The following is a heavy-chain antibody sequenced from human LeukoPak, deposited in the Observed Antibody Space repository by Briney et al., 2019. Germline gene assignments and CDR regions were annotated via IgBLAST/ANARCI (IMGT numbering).Heavy chain of an antibody. V-gene: IGHV4-59*01. Sequence: PSETLSLTCTVSGGSISSYYWSRIRQPPGKGLEWIGYIYYSGSTNYNPSLKSRVTISVDTSKNQFSLKLSSVTAADTAVYYCALATITAYYFDYWGQGTQVTVSS. CDR2: IYYSGST. CDR3: ALATITAYYFDY. J-gene: IGHJ4*02. CDR1: GGSISSYY. D-gene: IGHD1-14*01.